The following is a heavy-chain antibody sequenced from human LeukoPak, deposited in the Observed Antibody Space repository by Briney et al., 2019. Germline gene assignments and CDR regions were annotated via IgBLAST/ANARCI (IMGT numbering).Heavy chain of an antibody. V-gene: IGHV3-53*01. CDR3: ERDKGLGRAERFDS. Sequence: GGSLRLSCGASGFSVTTTYMTWVRQAPGKGLEWLPLIFGESMTTYADSVKGRFNFPRDHSKNTVYPQMNRKRGEHTAILFCERDKGLGRAERFDSWGQGTLVTVST. D-gene: IGHD3/OR15-3a*01. J-gene: IGHJ4*02. CDR1: GFSVTTTY. CDR2: IFGESMT.